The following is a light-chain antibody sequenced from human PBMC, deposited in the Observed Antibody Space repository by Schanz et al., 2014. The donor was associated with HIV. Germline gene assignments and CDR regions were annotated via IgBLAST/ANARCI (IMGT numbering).Light chain of an antibody. CDR2: GHD. Sequence: FMLTQPHSVSESPGRTVAISCTRSSGSIAGDSVQWYQHRPGSAPPLVIRGHDQRPLDVPAHFSGSIDRSSNSASLIISRLENDDEADYFCHSSDGLNLGVFGGGTQLTVL. J-gene: IGLJ3*02. CDR3: HSSDGLNLGV. V-gene: IGLV6-57*04. CDR1: SGSIAGDS.